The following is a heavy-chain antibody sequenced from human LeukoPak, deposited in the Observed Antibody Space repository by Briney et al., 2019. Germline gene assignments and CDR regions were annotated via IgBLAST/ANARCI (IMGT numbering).Heavy chain of an antibody. D-gene: IGHD6-13*01. Sequence: GGSLRLSCAASGFTFSSYWMSWVRQAPGKGLEWVANIKQDGSGKYYVDSVKGRFTISRDNAKYSLYLQMNSLRAEDTAVYYCARDLRYSSSWYVGYYFDYWGQGTLVTVSS. J-gene: IGHJ4*02. V-gene: IGHV3-7*01. CDR1: GFTFSSYW. CDR2: IKQDGSGK. CDR3: ARDLRYSSSWYVGYYFDY.